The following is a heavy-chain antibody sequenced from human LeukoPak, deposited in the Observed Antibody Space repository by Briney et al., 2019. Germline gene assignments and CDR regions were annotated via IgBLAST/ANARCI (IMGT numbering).Heavy chain of an antibody. Sequence: SETLSLTCTVSGGSISSYYWSWIRQPPGKGLEWIGYISYRGTTNYNPSLKSRVTISVDTSKNQFFQKLSSVTAADTAVYYCARASETATIVDYWGQGTLVTVSS. D-gene: IGHD5-24*01. CDR2: ISYRGTT. CDR3: ARASETATIVDY. J-gene: IGHJ4*02. CDR1: GGSISSYY. V-gene: IGHV4-59*01.